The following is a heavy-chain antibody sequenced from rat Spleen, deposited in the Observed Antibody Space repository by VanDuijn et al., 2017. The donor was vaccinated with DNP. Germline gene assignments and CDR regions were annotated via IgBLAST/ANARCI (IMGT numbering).Heavy chain of an antibody. Sequence: EVQLVESGGGLVQPGRSLKLSCAASGFIFNDYGMAWVRQTPKKGLEWVATISTGGGGTYYPDSVKGRFTISRHNAENTVYLEMNSLRSEDTATYHCVKHLDAWGQGTSVTVSS. CDR1: GFIFNDYG. CDR2: ISTGGGGT. CDR3: VKHLDA. V-gene: IGHV5S13*01. J-gene: IGHJ4*01.